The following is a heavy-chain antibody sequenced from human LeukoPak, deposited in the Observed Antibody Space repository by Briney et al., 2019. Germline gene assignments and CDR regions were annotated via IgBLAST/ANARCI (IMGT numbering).Heavy chain of an antibody. Sequence: PSETLSLTCTVSGGSISSYYWSWIRQPPGKGLEWIGYIYYSGSTNYNPSLKSRVTISVDTSKNQFSLKLSSVTAADTAVYYCARDVHYYDSSERGPYYYFDYWGQGTLVTVSS. CDR2: IYYSGST. V-gene: IGHV4-59*01. J-gene: IGHJ4*02. CDR1: GGSISSYY. D-gene: IGHD3-22*01. CDR3: ARDVHYYDSSERGPYYYFDY.